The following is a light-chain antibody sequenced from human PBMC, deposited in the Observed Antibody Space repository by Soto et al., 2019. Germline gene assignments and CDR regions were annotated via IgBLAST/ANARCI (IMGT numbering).Light chain of an antibody. V-gene: IGLV2-14*03. J-gene: IGLJ1*01. Sequence: QSALTQPASVSGSPGQSITISCTGTSSDVGGYNYVSWYQQHPGKAPKLMLYDVSNRSSGVSDRFSGSKSGNTASLTISGLQAEDEGDYYCCSYTSSSTYVFGTGTKLTVL. CDR3: CSYTSSSTYV. CDR1: SSDVGGYNY. CDR2: DVS.